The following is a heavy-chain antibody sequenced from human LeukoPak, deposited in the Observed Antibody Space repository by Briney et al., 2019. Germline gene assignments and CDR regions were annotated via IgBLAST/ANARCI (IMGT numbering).Heavy chain of an antibody. J-gene: IGHJ6*03. D-gene: IGHD5-18*01. CDR3: ARDYVYGYSYGFYYYYMDV. V-gene: IGHV4-61*02. Sequence: SETLSLXCTVSGGSISSGSYYWNWIRQPAGKGLEWIGRIYTSGSTNYNPSLKSRVTISVDTSKNQFSLKLSSVTAADTAVYYCARDYVYGYSYGFYYYYMDVWGKGTTATVSS. CDR2: IYTSGST. CDR1: GGSISSGSYY.